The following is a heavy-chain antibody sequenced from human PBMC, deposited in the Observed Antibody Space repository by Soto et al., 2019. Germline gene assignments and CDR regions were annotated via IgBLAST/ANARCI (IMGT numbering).Heavy chain of an antibody. D-gene: IGHD2-21*02. CDR1: GFTFNYYW. V-gene: IGHV3-74*01. CDR3: VRGDKGGFDL. CDR2: IHSDGSTT. Sequence: EVQLVESEGGLVQRGGSLRLSCAASGFTFNYYWIHWGRHAPGQGLVWVSHIHSDGSTTTYAYSVKGRFTISRDNAKNTLYLQMNSLRAEAKAVYYCVRGDKGGFDLWGQGTTVTVSS. J-gene: IGHJ3*01.